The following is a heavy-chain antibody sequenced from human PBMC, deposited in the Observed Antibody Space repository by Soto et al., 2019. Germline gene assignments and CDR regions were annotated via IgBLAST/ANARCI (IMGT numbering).Heavy chain of an antibody. V-gene: IGHV1-69*13. J-gene: IGHJ5*02. CDR1: GGTFSSYA. CDR3: ASPKFRFWQHLDP. CDR2: IIPIFGTA. Sequence: SVKVSCKASGGTFSSYAISWVRQAPGQGLEWMGGIIPIFGTANYAQKFQGRVTITADESTSTAYMELSSLRSEDTAVYYCASPKFRFWQHLDPWGQGTLVTVSS. D-gene: IGHD3-3*01.